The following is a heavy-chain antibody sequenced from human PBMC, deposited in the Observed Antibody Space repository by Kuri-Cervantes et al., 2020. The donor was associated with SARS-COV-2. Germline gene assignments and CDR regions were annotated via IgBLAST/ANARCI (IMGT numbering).Heavy chain of an antibody. J-gene: IGHJ6*04. CDR2: IWFDGSHK. Sequence: GESLKISCAVSGFTFSSYGMHWVRQAPGKGLEWVAVIWFDGSHKYYADSVKGRFSISRDNSKNMLYLQMNSLRVEDTAVYYCARDLFGRSDGSWMDVWDKGTTVTVSS. V-gene: IGHV3-33*08. D-gene: IGHD3-10*01. CDR1: GFTFSSYG. CDR3: ARDLFGRSDGSWMDV.